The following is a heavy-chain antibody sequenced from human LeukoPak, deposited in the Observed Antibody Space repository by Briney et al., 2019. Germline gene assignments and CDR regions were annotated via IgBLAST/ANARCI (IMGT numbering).Heavy chain of an antibody. CDR3: AKDPGYCSSTSCYYLDY. V-gene: IGHV3-23*01. Sequence: GGSLRLSCAASGFTFSSYSMNWVRQAPGKGLEWVSAISGSGGSTYYADSVKGRFTISRDNSKNTLYLQMNSLRAEDTAVYYCAKDPGYCSSTSCYYLDYWGQGTLVTVSS. CDR1: GFTFSSYS. J-gene: IGHJ4*02. CDR2: ISGSGGST. D-gene: IGHD2-2*01.